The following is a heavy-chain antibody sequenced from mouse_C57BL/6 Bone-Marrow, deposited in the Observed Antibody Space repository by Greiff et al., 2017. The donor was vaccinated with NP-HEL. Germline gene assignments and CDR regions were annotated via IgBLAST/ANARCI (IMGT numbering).Heavy chain of an antibody. CDR3: ARGYYGSSSWFAY. V-gene: IGHV1-82*01. Sequence: QVQLQQSGPELVKPGASVKISCKASGYAFSSSWMNWVKQRPGKGLEWIGQIYPGDGDTNYNGKFKGKATLTADKSSSTAYMQLSSLTSEDSAVYFCARGYYGSSSWFAYWGQGTLVTVSA. J-gene: IGHJ3*01. D-gene: IGHD1-1*01. CDR2: IYPGDGDT. CDR1: GYAFSSSW.